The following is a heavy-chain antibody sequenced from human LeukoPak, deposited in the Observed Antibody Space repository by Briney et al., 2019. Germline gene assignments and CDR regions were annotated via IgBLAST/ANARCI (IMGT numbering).Heavy chain of an antibody. J-gene: IGHJ4*02. CDR1: GGSFSGYY. V-gene: IGHV4-34*01. CDR2: INHSGST. D-gene: IGHD3-22*01. CDR3: ARGSIVVATFFDY. Sequence: SETLSLTCAVYGGSFSGYYWSWIRQPPGKGLEWIGEINHSGSTNYNPSLKSRVTISVDTSKNQFSLKLSSVTAADTAVYYCARGSIVVATFFDYWSQGTLVTVSS.